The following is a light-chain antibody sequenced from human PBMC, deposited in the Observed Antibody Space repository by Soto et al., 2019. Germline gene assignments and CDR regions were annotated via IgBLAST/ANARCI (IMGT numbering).Light chain of an antibody. CDR2: KAS. V-gene: IGKV1-5*03. CDR1: QTISSW. Sequence: DIQMTQSPSTLSGSVGDRVTITCRASQTISSWLAWYQQKPGKAPKLLIYKASTLKSGVPSRFSGSGSGTEFTXTISSLQPDDFATYYCQQYNSYPWTFGQGTQVDIK. CDR3: QQYNSYPWT. J-gene: IGKJ1*01.